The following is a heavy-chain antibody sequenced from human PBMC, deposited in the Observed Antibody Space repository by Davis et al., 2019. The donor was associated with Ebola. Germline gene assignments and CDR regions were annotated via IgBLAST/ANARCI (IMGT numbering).Heavy chain of an antibody. Sequence: PGGSLSLSCAASGFTVSSNYMSWVRQAPGKGLEWVSVIYSGGSTYYADSVKGRFTISRDNSKNTLYLQMNSLRAEDTAVYYCARGLRWCNFDYWGQGTLVTVSS. CDR1: GFTVSSNY. CDR3: ARGLRWCNFDY. J-gene: IGHJ4*02. V-gene: IGHV3-53*01. D-gene: IGHD4-23*01. CDR2: IYSGGST.